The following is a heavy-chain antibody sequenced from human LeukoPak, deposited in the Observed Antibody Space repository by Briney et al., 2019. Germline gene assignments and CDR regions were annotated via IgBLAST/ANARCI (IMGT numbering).Heavy chain of an antibody. V-gene: IGHV1-2*02. D-gene: IGHD3-3*01. CDR1: GYSFTGYY. J-gene: IGHJ5*01. Sequence: ASVKVSCKTSGYSFTGYYIHWVRQAPGQGLEWMGWINPNSESANYAQKFHGRVTLTSDTSTRTAYMEISSLRHDDAAFYYCSKRRHDFWSGYFNNWLDSWGQGTLVLVSS. CDR2: INPNSESA. CDR3: SKRRHDFWSGYFNNWLDS.